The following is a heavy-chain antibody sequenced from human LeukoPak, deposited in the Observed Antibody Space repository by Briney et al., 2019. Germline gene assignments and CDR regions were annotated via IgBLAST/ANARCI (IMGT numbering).Heavy chain of an antibody. V-gene: IGHV3-9*01. CDR3: AKGEQQLASFDY. CDR1: GFTFDDYA. Sequence: GGSLRLSCAASGFTFDDYAMHWVRQAPGKGLEWVSGISWNSGSIGYADSVKGRFTISRDNAKNSLYLQMNSLRAEDTALYYCAKGEQQLASFDYWGQGTLVAVSS. CDR2: ISWNSGSI. J-gene: IGHJ4*02. D-gene: IGHD6-13*01.